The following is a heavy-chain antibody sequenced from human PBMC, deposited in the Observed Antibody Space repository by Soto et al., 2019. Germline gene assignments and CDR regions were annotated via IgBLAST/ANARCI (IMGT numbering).Heavy chain of an antibody. CDR2: ISSSSSTI. CDR1: GFTFSSYS. D-gene: IGHD6-19*01. J-gene: IGHJ4*02. V-gene: IGHV3-48*01. CDR3: ARDLQIYSSGWYGH. Sequence: GGSLRLSCAASGFTFSSYSMNWVRQAPGKGLEWVSYISSSSSTIYYADSVKGRFTISRDNAKNSLYLQMNSLRAEDTAVYYCARDLQIYSSGWYGHWGQGTLVTVSS.